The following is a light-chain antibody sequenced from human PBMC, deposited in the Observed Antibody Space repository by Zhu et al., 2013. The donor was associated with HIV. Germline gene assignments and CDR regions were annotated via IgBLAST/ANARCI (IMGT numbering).Light chain of an antibody. CDR1: QSISSW. CDR2: KAS. J-gene: IGKJ1*01. CDR3: QQYNSYPWM. Sequence: DIQMTQSPSTLSASVGDRVTITCRASQSISSWLAWYQQKPGKAPKLLIYKASSLESGVPSRFSGSGSGTEFTLTISSLQPDDFATYYCQQYNSYPWMFGQGTKVEIE. V-gene: IGKV1-5*03.